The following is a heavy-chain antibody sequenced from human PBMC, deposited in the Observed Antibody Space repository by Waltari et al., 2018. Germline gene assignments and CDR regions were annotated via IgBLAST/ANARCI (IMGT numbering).Heavy chain of an antibody. J-gene: IGHJ4*02. V-gene: IGHV3-23*01. CDR1: GFPFRSSA. Sequence: VQLLESGGGLVQSGGSLGLSCAASGFPFRSSAVNWVRQAPGKGVEWVSVISGSGGSTDYADSVKGRFTISRDNSKNTLYLQMNNLRVEDTAVYYCASSLYGDYTQIWGRVFDYWGQGTLVTVSS. D-gene: IGHD4-17*01. CDR3: ASSLYGDYTQIWGRVFDY. CDR2: ISGSGGST.